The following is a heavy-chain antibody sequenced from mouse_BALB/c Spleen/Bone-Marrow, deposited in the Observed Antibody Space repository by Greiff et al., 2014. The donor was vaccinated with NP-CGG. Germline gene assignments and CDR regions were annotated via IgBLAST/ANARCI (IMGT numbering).Heavy chain of an antibody. V-gene: IGHV1-87*01. CDR2: IYPGDGDT. CDR1: GYTFTSYW. Sequence: VQLQQSGAELARPGASVKLSCKASGYTFTSYWMQWVKQRPGQGLEWIGAIYPGDGDTRYTQKFKGKATLTADKSSSTAYMQLSSLASEDSAVYYCARGFPFDYWGQGITLTVSS. CDR3: ARGFPFDY. J-gene: IGHJ2*01.